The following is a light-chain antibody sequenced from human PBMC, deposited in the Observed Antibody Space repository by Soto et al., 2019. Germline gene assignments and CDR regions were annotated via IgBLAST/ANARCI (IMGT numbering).Light chain of an antibody. J-gene: IGKJ1*01. CDR1: QCISNW. CDR2: HAF. CDR3: QQYMTYS. Sequence: IQMTQSPSTLPASVGHRVTITCRASQCISNWLAWYQQKPGTAPKMLTYHAFTLESGVRSRFSGSGSETEFTLTISSLQADDFASYYCQQYMTYSFGQGTKVEIK. V-gene: IGKV1-5*01.